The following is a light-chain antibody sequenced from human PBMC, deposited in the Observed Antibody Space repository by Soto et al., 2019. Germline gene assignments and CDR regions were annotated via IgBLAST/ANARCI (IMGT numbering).Light chain of an antibody. V-gene: IGLV2-14*01. J-gene: IGLJ2*01. CDR3: SAYTSSSTLVL. CDR2: EVS. Sequence: QSALTQPASVSGSPGQSITISCTGTSSDVGGYNYVSWYQQHPGKAPKLMIYEVSHRPSGVSNRFSGSKSGNTASLTISWLHAEDEADYYCSAYTSSSTLVLFGGGTKLTVL. CDR1: SSDVGGYNY.